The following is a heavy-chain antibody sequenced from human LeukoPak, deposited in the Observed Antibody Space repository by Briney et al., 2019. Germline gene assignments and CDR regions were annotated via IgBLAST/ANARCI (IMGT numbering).Heavy chain of an antibody. CDR3: AKSSVRGFDY. CDR2: ISGSGGST. D-gene: IGHD3-22*01. Sequence: GGSLRLSCAASRFTFSSYAMSWVRQAPGKGLEWVSAISGSGGSTYYADSEKGRFTISRDNSKNTLYLQMNSLRAEDTAVYYCAKSSVRGFDYWGQGTLVTVSS. CDR1: RFTFSSYA. V-gene: IGHV3-23*01. J-gene: IGHJ4*02.